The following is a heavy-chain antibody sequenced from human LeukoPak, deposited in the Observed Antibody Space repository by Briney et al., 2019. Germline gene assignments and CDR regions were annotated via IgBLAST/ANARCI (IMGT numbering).Heavy chain of an antibody. CDR2: ISAYNGIT. Sequence: ASVKVSCKASGYTFTSYGISWVRQAPGQGLEWMGWISAYNGITNYAQKLQGRVTMTTDTSTSTAYMELRSLRSDDTAVYSCARPASGYSPALGLDDWGQGTLVTVSS. J-gene: IGHJ4*02. V-gene: IGHV1-18*04. CDR1: GYTFTSYG. D-gene: IGHD5-18*01. CDR3: ARPASGYSPALGLDD.